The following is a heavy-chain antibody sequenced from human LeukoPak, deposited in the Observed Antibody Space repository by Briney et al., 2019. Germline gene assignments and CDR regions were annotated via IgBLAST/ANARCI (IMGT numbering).Heavy chain of an antibody. J-gene: IGHJ4*02. CDR1: GFTFTSYS. Sequence: PGGSLRLSCVGSGFTFTSYSLNWVRQAPGKGLELVSCISSHGNYIYYADSVKGRFTVSRDDATNSVFLQMNSLRAEDTGIYYCARDGQWDLTYYLDYWGQGILVSVSS. D-gene: IGHD1-26*01. V-gene: IGHV3-21*01. CDR2: ISSHGNYI. CDR3: ARDGQWDLTYYLDY.